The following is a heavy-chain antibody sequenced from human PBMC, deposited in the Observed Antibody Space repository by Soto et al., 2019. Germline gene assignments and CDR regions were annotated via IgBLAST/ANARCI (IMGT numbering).Heavy chain of an antibody. CDR1: GFSLTTRGVG. J-gene: IGHJ5*02. V-gene: IGHV2-5*02. Sequence: QITLMESGPTLVKPTQTLTLTCTFSGFSLTTRGVGVGRISQPPGKALECLALIYWDDDKRYSPSLQSRLSITKDTSKNQVVLTMTNVDPVDTATYYCAHIPNYYQYDWFDPWGQGTLVSVSS. D-gene: IGHD3-16*01. CDR3: AHIPNYYQYDWFDP. CDR2: IYWDDDK.